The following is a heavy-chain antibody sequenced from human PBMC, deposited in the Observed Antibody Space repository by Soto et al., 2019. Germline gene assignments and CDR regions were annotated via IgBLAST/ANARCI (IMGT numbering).Heavy chain of an antibody. V-gene: IGHV3-9*01. CDR1: GFTFDDYA. J-gene: IGHJ4*02. CDR2: ISWNSGSI. CDR3: AKDHGGKILEWSTFDY. D-gene: IGHD3-3*01. Sequence: GGSLRLSCASSGFTFDDYAMHWVRQAPGKGLEWVSGISWNSGSIGYADSVKGRFTISRDNAKNSLYLQMNSLRAEDTALYYCAKDHGGKILEWSTFDYWGQGTLVTVSS.